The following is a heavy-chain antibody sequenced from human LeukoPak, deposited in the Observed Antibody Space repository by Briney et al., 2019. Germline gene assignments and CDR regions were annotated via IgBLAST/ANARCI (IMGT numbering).Heavy chain of an antibody. D-gene: IGHD3-3*01. V-gene: IGHV3-21*01. CDR1: GFTFSSYS. Sequence: GGSLRLSCAASGFTFSSYSMNWVRQAPGKGLEWVSSISSSSSYIYYADSVKGRFTISRDNAKNSLYLQMNSLRAEDTAVYYCARDYDFWSGYWTFDYWGQGTLVTVSS. CDR2: ISSSSSYI. CDR3: ARDYDFWSGYWTFDY. J-gene: IGHJ4*02.